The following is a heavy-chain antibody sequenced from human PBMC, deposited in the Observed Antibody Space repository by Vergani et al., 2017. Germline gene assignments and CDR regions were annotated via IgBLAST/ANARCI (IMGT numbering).Heavy chain of an antibody. V-gene: IGHV4-34*01. CDR1: GGSFSGYY. D-gene: IGHD3-3*01. J-gene: IGHJ6*03. CDR3: ARVQELYDFWSGYRGRYYYYMDV. CDR2: INHSGST. Sequence: QVQLQQWGAGLLKPSETLSLTCAVYGGSFSGYYWSWIRQPPGKGLEWIGEINHSGSTNYNPSLKSRVTISVDTSKNQFSLKLSSVTAADTAVYYCARVQELYDFWSGYRGRYYYYMDVWGNGTTVTVSS.